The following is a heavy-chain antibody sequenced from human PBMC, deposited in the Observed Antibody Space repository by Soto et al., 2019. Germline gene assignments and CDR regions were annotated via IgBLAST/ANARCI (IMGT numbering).Heavy chain of an antibody. CDR3: ARVWGGLPSAWVDY. D-gene: IGHD1-26*01. CDR1: GGSISSYY. CDR2: IYYSGST. J-gene: IGHJ4*02. V-gene: IGHV4-59*01. Sequence: QVQLQESGPGLVKPSETLSLTCTVSGGSISSYYWSWIRQPPGKGLEWIGYIYYSGSTNYNPSLKSRVTISVDTSKNQFSLKLSSVTAADTAVYYCARVWGGLPSAWVDYWGQGTLVTVSS.